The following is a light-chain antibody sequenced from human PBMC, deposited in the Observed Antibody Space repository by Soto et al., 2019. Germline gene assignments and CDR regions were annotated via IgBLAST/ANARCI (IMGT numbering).Light chain of an antibody. V-gene: IGKV3-15*01. CDR3: QQYNNWPPSWT. Sequence: EIVRTQSPATLSVSAGERATLSCRASQSVSSNLAWYQQKPGQAPRLLIYLASTRATGIPARFSGSGSGTEFTLTISSLQSEDFAVYYCQQYNNWPPSWTFGKGTKVDIK. CDR1: QSVSSN. J-gene: IGKJ1*01. CDR2: LAS.